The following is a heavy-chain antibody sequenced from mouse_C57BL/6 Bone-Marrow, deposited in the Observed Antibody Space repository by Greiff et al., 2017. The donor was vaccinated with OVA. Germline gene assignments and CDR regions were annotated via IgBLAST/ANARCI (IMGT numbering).Heavy chain of an antibody. CDR1: GYTFTSYW. CDR3: AKRWNEYDVSLFAY. J-gene: IGHJ3*01. CDR2: IYPSDSCT. D-gene: IGHD2-4*01. Sequence: VQLQQSGAELVRPGTSVKLSCKASGYTFTSYWMHWVKQRPGQGLEWIGVIYPSDSCTNYNQKFKGKATLTVDTSSSTAYMQLSSLTSEDSAVDYCAKRWNEYDVSLFAYWGQGTLVTVSA. V-gene: IGHV1-59*01.